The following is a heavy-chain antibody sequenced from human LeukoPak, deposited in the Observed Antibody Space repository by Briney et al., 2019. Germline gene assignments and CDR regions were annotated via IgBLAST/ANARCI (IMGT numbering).Heavy chain of an antibody. CDR3: AKDSRADDNSGWLYDDAFDI. Sequence: PGRSLRLSCAASGFTFDDYAMHWVRQAPGKGLEWVSGISGNSGSIGYADSVKDRFTISRDNAKNSLYLQMNSLRAEDTALYYCAKDSRADDNSGWLYDDAFDIWGQGTMVTVSS. J-gene: IGHJ3*02. D-gene: IGHD6-19*01. V-gene: IGHV3-9*01. CDR2: ISGNSGSI. CDR1: GFTFDDYA.